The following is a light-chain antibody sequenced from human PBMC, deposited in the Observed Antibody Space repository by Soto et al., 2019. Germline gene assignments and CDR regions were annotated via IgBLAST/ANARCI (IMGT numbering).Light chain of an antibody. J-gene: IGKJ4*01. CDR1: QRISSY. CDR3: QQSYSTFPT. CDR2: AAS. V-gene: IGKV1-39*01. Sequence: DIQMTQSPSSLSASVGDRVTIPCRASQRISSYLNWYQQKPGKAPKLLIYAASSLQSGVPSRFSGSGSGTDFTLTISSLQPEDFATYYCQQSYSTFPTFGGGTKVEIK.